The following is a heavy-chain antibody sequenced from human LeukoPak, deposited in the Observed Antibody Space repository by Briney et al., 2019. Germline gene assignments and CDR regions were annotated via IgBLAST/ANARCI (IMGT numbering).Heavy chain of an antibody. D-gene: IGHD3-10*01. Sequence: PGGSLRLSCAASGFTFSSYWVSWVRQAPGKGLEWVANIKPDGSEKYYVDSVKGRFTMSRDNAKNSLYLQMNSLRVEDTAVYYCATAYFYATADWGQGTLVTVSS. J-gene: IGHJ4*02. CDR2: IKPDGSEK. CDR1: GFTFSSYW. V-gene: IGHV3-7*01. CDR3: ATAYFYATAD.